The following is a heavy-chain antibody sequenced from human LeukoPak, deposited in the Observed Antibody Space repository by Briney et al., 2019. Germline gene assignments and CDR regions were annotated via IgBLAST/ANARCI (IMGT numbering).Heavy chain of an antibody. CDR2: ISAYNGNT. Sequence: ASVKVSCKASGYTFTSYGISWVRQAPGQGLEWMGWISAYNGNTNYAQKLQGRVTMTTDTSTSTAYMELRSLRSGDTAVYYCARDLLWFGEYYYYFDYWGQGTLVTVSS. D-gene: IGHD3-10*01. CDR3: ARDLLWFGEYYYYFDY. CDR1: GYTFTSYG. J-gene: IGHJ4*02. V-gene: IGHV1-18*01.